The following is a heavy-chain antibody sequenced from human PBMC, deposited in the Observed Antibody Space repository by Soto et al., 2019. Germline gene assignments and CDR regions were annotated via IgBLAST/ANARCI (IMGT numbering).Heavy chain of an antibody. CDR3: VRRVSGNYDY. Sequence: EVQLAESGGGXVQPGGSLRLXXXASGFTFSSYDMHWVRQAPGKGLEYVSSISSNGGTTYYGNSVKGRFTISRDNSKNTLYLQMGSLRAEDMAVYYCVRRVSGNYDYWGQGTLVTVSS. D-gene: IGHD1-7*01. CDR1: GFTFSSYD. CDR2: ISSNGGTT. J-gene: IGHJ4*02. V-gene: IGHV3-64*01.